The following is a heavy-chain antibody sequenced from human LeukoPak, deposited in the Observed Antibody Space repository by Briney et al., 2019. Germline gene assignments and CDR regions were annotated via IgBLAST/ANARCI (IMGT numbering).Heavy chain of an antibody. CDR3: ARDSTLCRGTNCYQNDPFDI. CDR2: ISAYNGNT. J-gene: IGHJ3*02. D-gene: IGHD2-2*01. CDR1: DSTFNSQG. Sequence: RASVKVSCKAFDSTFNSQGFSWVRQAPGQGLEWMGWISAYNGNTRFARKLQDRVSITTDTSTTTAYMELRSLTSDDTATYYCARDSTLCRGTNCYQNDPFDICGQGTMVTVSS. V-gene: IGHV1-18*01.